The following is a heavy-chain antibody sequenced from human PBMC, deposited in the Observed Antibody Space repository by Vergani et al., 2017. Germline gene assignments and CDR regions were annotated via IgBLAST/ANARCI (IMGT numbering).Heavy chain of an antibody. D-gene: IGHD1-26*01. CDR1: GFTFSTYA. CDR3: AKSSGSYYPVRN. CDR2: ISGSGGST. J-gene: IGHJ4*02. V-gene: IGHV3-23*01. Sequence: EVQLLESGGSLKQPGGSVRLSCAASGFTFSTYAMSWVRQAPGKGLEWVSAISGSGGSTYYADSVKGRFTISRDNSKNTLYLQMNSLRAEDTAVYYCAKSSGSYYPVRNWGQGTLVTVSS.